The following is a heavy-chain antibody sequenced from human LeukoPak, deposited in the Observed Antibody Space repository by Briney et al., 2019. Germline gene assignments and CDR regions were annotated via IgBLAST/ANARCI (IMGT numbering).Heavy chain of an antibody. V-gene: IGHV1-18*01. CDR2: ISAYNGNT. D-gene: IGHD1-26*01. CDR1: GYTFTSYG. J-gene: IGHJ4*02. CDR3: ARVTLVGAATPWAYYFDY. Sequence: GASVKVSCKASGYTFTSYGISWVRQAPGQGLEWMGWISAYNGNTNYAQKLQGRVTMTTDTSTSTAYMELSSLRSEDTAVYYCARVTLVGAATPWAYYFDYWGQGTLVTVSS.